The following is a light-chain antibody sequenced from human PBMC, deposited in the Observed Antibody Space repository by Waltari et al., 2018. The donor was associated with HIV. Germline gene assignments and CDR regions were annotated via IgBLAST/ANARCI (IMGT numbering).Light chain of an antibody. V-gene: IGKV3-11*01. CDR2: DAS. J-gene: IGKJ5*01. Sequence: EILLTQSPATLSLSPGASATVSCRASHTVNTYLAWYQQKSGQSPRLLIYDASKRATGVPARFSGSGSGTDFTLTINSLEPEDFAVYFCQQRNNWPITFGQGTRLEI. CDR1: HTVNTY. CDR3: QQRNNWPIT.